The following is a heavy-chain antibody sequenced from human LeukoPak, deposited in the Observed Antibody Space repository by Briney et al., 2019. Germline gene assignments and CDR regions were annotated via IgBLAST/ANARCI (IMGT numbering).Heavy chain of an antibody. Sequence: GGSLRLSCAASGSTFNRYAMTWVRQAPGKGLQWVSTISNGGDNRDNTYYADSVKGRFTVSRDNSKNTVHLQMNSLRAEDTAVYYCARGGIQVPDTFDYWGLGTLVTVSS. J-gene: IGHJ4*02. D-gene: IGHD1-1*01. CDR3: ARGGIQVPDTFDY. V-gene: IGHV3-23*01. CDR2: ISNGGDNRDNT. CDR1: GSTFNRYA.